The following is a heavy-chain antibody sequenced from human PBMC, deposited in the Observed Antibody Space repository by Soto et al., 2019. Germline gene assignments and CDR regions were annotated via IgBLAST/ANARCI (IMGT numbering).Heavy chain of an antibody. Sequence: SETLSLTCTVSGGSISSSSYYWGWIRQPPGKGLEWIGSIYYSGSTYYNPSLKSRVTISVDTSKNQFSLKLSSVTAADTAVYYCARHQARLCFDYWGQGTLVTVSS. CDR1: GGSISSSSYY. CDR3: ARHQARLCFDY. J-gene: IGHJ4*02. CDR2: IYYSGST. V-gene: IGHV4-39*01. D-gene: IGHD6-19*01.